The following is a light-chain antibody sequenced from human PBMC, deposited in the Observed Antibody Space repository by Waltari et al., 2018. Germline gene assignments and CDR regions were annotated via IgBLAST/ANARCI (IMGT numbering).Light chain of an antibody. V-gene: IGLV1-47*01. J-gene: IGLJ2*01. CDR2: NND. CDR1: SSNIGANF. CDR3: ASWDDSMSVA. Sequence: QSVLTQPPSASGTPGQTVTISCSGTSSNIGANFVFWYQQLPGSAPRLIISNNDRRPSGVPDRFAGSKSGTSGSLVISGIRAEDEADYICASWDDSMSVAFGGGTKLTVL.